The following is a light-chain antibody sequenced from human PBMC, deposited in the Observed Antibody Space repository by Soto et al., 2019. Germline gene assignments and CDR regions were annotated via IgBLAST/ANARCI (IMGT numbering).Light chain of an antibody. CDR2: DAS. V-gene: IGKV1-5*01. CDR3: QQYIRYT. Sequence: DIPMTQSPSTLSASVGDRVTITCRASQSISSWLAWYQQKPGKAPKLLIYDASSLESGVPSRFSGSGSGTEFTLTISSLQPDDFATYYCQQYIRYTFGQGTKLEIK. J-gene: IGKJ2*01. CDR1: QSISSW.